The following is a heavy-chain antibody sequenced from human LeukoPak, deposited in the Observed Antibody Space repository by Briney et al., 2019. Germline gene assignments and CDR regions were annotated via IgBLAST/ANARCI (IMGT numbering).Heavy chain of an antibody. V-gene: IGHV3-53*01. Sequence: GGSLRLSCAASGFSVSSSYINWVRQAPGKGLEWVSVIYSDGSTKCADSVKARFTISRDNSRNTVYLQMKTLRVEDTAVYYCARGTLDNWRQGTLVTVSS. J-gene: IGHJ4*02. CDR3: ARGTLDN. D-gene: IGHD3/OR15-3a*01. CDR2: IYSDGST. CDR1: GFSVSSSY.